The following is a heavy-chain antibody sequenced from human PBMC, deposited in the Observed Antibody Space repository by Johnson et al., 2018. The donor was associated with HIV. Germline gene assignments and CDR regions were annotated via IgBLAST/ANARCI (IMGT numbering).Heavy chain of an antibody. J-gene: IGHJ3*02. Sequence: QVQLVESGGGVVKPGESLRLSCAASGFIFSDYYMTWIRQAPGKGLEWVAVILYRGSNKYYADSVKGRFNIARDNSKNALYLQMNSLRAEDTAVYYCAKPPSMGADGFDIWGQGTLVTVSS. CDR3: AKPPSMGADGFDI. CDR2: ILYRGSNK. V-gene: IGHV3-30*18. CDR1: GFIFSDYY. D-gene: IGHD3-16*01.